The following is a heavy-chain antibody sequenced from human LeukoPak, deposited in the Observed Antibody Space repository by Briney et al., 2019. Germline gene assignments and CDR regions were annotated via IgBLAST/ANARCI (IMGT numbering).Heavy chain of an antibody. CDR2: ISSSNNTK. CDR3: AGGDGWFGELLSFDY. V-gene: IGHV3-48*02. D-gene: IGHD3-10*01. CDR1: GFTFSSYS. J-gene: IGHJ4*02. Sequence: GGSLRLSCAASGFTFSSYSMNWVRQAQGKGLEWVSHISSSNNTKYYADSVKGRFTISRDNAKNSLYLQMNSLRDEDTAVYFCAGGDGWFGELLSFDYWGQGTLVTVSS.